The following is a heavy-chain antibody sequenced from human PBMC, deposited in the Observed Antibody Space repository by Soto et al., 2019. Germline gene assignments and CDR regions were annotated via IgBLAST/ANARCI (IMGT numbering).Heavy chain of an antibody. CDR2: IYWNDDR. CDR3: ARXARMVRGVIPYYYGMDV. D-gene: IGHD3-10*01. V-gene: IGHV2-5*01. Sequence: SGPTLVNPTQTLTLTCTFSGFSLTTSGVGVGWIRQPPGKALEYLGLIYWNDDRRYSPSLKNRLTIIKDASKNQVVLTMTDMDPVDTATYYCARXARMVRGVIPYYYGMDVWGQGTTVTVSS. J-gene: IGHJ6*02. CDR1: GFSLTTSGVG.